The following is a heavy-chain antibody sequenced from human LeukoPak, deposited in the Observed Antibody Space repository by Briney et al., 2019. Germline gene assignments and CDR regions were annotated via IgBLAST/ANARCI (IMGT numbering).Heavy chain of an antibody. CDR2: ISWNSGNI. Sequence: GRSLRLSCAASGFTFDDYTMHWVRQAPGKGLEWVSGISWNSGNIDYADSVKGRFTISRDNAKNSLYLQMNSLRPADTALYYCAKEFWSGSYYFDYWGQGTLVTVSS. V-gene: IGHV3-9*01. CDR1: GFTFDDYT. CDR3: AKEFWSGSYYFDY. J-gene: IGHJ4*02. D-gene: IGHD3-3*01.